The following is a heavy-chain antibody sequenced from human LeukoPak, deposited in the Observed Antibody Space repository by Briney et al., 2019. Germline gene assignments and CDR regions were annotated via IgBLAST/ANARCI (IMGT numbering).Heavy chain of an antibody. CDR1: GFTFSSYA. V-gene: IGHV3-30-3*01. CDR3: ARDIPYDSSEDVGNAFDI. J-gene: IGHJ3*02. D-gene: IGHD3-22*01. Sequence: GRSLRLSCAASGFTFSSYAMHWVRQAPGKGLEWVAVISYDGSNKYYADSVKGRFTISRDNSKNTLYLQMNSLRAEDTAVYYCARDIPYDSSEDVGNAFDIWGQGTMVTVSS. CDR2: ISYDGSNK.